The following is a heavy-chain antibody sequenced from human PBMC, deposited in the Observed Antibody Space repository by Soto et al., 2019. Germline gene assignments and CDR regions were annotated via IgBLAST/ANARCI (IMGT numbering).Heavy chain of an antibody. CDR2: IYHSGST. CDR3: ARGEVVALGY. J-gene: IGHJ4*02. V-gene: IGHV4-30-2*01. CDR1: GESIPSAAYS. D-gene: IGHD2-15*01. Sequence: TLSLPFAVSGESIPSAAYSWSCIRQPRGKGLEWIGYIYHSGSTYYTPSLKSRVTILVDRSKNQFSLKLSSVTAADTAVYYCARGEVVALGYWGQGTLVTVSS.